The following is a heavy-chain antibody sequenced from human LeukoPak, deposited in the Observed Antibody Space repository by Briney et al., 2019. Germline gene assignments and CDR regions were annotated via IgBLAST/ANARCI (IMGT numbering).Heavy chain of an antibody. CDR1: GLTFNMYT. CDR3: ASIRKYYARI. D-gene: IGHD3-3*01. Sequence: GGSLRLSCVVSGLTFNMYTMTWVRQAQGKGLEWVSSIYSNGQAYYVDSLKRRFTTSRYTPLDSLYLQMDGLTDADTAVYYCASIRKYYARIWGKGTAVTVSS. V-gene: IGHV3-21*01. J-gene: IGHJ6*03. CDR2: IYSNGQA.